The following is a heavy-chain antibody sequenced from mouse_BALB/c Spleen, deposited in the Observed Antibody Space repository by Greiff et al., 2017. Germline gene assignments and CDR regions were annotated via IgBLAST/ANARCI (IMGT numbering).Heavy chain of an antibody. Sequence: VQLMESGAELVRPGASVKLSCKASGFTFTDYEMHWVKQTPVHGLEWIGAIHPGSGGTDYNQKFKGKATLTADKSSSTAYMELSSLTSEDSAVYYCRRRDWDDGFAYWGQGTLVTVSA. CDR1: GFTFTDYE. CDR2: IHPGSGGT. V-gene: IGHV1-15*01. D-gene: IGHD2-3*01. CDR3: RRRDWDDGFAY. J-gene: IGHJ3*01.